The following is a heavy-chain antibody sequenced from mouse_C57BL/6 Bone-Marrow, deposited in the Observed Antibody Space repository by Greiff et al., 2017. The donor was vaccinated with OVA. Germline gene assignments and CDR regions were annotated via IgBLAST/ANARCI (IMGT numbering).Heavy chain of an antibody. CDR2: IYTREGST. Sequence: VKLVESDAELVKPGASVKISCKVSGYTFTDHTIDWMKQSPEQGLEWIGYIYTREGSTKYNEKFKGKATLTADKSSSKAYVQLDSMTSEDSAVYFCTRDDLFDYWGQGTPLTVSS. J-gene: IGHJ2*01. V-gene: IGHV1-78*01. CDR3: TRDDLFDY. CDR1: GYTFTDHT.